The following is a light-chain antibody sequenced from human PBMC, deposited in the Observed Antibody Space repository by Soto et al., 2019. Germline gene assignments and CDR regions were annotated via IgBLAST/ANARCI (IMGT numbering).Light chain of an antibody. J-gene: IGLJ1*01. CDR2: DVT. CDR1: NIDVGGYNY. Sequence: QSVLTQPASVSGSPGQSITISCTGTNIDVGGYNYVSWYQQHPGKAPRLIISDVTNRPSGVPNRFSGSKSGNTASLTISGLQAEDDADDYCNSYRSTSARYVFGTGTKVTVL. CDR3: NSYRSTSARYV. V-gene: IGLV2-14*01.